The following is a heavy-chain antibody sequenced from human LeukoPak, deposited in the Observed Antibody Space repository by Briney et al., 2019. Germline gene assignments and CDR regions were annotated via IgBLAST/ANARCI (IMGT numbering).Heavy chain of an antibody. CDR2: MNPNSGNT. CDR3: ARGIKPYSSSWYPTENWFDP. J-gene: IGHJ5*02. D-gene: IGHD6-13*01. CDR1: GYTFTSYD. V-gene: IGHV1-8*02. Sequence: ASVKVSCKASGYTFTSYDINWVRQATGQGLEWMGWMNPNSGNTGYAQKFQGWVTMTRDTSISTAYMELSRLRSDDTAVYYCARGIKPYSSSWYPTENWFDPWGQGTLVTVSS.